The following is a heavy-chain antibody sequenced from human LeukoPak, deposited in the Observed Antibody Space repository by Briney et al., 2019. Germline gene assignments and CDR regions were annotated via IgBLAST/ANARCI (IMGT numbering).Heavy chain of an antibody. J-gene: IGHJ4*02. V-gene: IGHV5-51*01. D-gene: IGHD2-21*01. Sequence: GESLKISCKGSGYSFTSYWIGWVRQMPGKGLEWMGIIYPGDSDTRYSPSFQGQVTISADKSISTAYLQWSSLKASDTAMYYCARQAPLAYCGGDCYSDYWGQGTLVTVPS. CDR3: ARQAPLAYCGGDCYSDY. CDR2: IYPGDSDT. CDR1: GYSFTSYW.